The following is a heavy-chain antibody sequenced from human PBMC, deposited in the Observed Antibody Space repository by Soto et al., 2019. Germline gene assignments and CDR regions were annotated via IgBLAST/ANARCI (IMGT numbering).Heavy chain of an antibody. CDR1: GFTFNTYV. CDR2: VLYDGSKE. CDR3: AKGLALMADH. D-gene: IGHD2-21*01. Sequence: GSLRLSCTDSGFTFNTYVMDWVRQAPGKGLEWVARVLYDGSKEYYADPVKGRFTISRDNSKNTLYLQMDRLRVEDTAVYFCAKGLALMADHWGQGTPVTVSS. J-gene: IGHJ4*02. V-gene: IGHV3-30*18.